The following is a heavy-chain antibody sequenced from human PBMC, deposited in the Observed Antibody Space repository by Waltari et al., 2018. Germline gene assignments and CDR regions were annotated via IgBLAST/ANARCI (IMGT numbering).Heavy chain of an antibody. CDR1: AYSFTDYY. V-gene: IGHV1-2*02. D-gene: IGHD6-19*01. Sequence: QVQLVQSGAEVKKPGASVKVSCKASAYSFTDYYMHWMRQAPGQGLEWMGWVNPNKGGTDYAQNFQGRVTMTRDTSISTAYMELSRLTSDDTAVYYCAKVTSGAVAFEYWGQGTLVTVSS. CDR3: AKVTSGAVAFEY. CDR2: VNPNKGGT. J-gene: IGHJ4*02.